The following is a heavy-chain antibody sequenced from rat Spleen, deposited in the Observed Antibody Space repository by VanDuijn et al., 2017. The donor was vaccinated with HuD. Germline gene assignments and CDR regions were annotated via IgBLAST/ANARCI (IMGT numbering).Heavy chain of an antibody. CDR1: GFTFTNYG. Sequence: EVQLVESGGGLVQPGRSMKLSCAASGFTFTNYGMAWVRQAPTKGLEGVATISYDGSSTYYRDFVKGRFTISRDNSKSILYLKMDSLRSEDTATYYCARGGFFRYWGQGVMVTVSS. CDR2: ISYDGSST. J-gene: IGHJ2*01. D-gene: IGHD1-6*01. CDR3: ARGGFFRY. V-gene: IGHV5-29*01.